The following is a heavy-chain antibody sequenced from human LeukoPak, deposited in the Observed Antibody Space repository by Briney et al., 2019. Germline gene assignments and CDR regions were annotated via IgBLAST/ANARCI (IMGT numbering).Heavy chain of an antibody. Sequence: GGSLRLSCAASGFTVSSSSMNWVRLGPGEGLEWVSVISSDGNTYYADSVKGRFTISRDSSRNTLSLQMHGLRADDTAVYYCARGQEQFSSPWQWGPRRKNFYYYGMDVWGQGTTVTVSS. J-gene: IGHJ6*02. V-gene: IGHV3-66*01. CDR3: ARGQEQFSSPWQWGPRRKNFYYYGMDV. CDR2: ISSDGNT. D-gene: IGHD6-19*01. CDR1: GFTVSSSS.